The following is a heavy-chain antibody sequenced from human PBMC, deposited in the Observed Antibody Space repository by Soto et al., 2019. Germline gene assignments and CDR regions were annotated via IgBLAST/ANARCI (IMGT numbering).Heavy chain of an antibody. D-gene: IGHD2-2*01. V-gene: IGHV2-5*02. CDR2: IYWDDDE. CDR1: GFSLSTTAEG. CDR3: AHGSCSSADCYPNPYLDY. J-gene: IGHJ4*02. Sequence: QITLKESGPTLVKPTQTLTLTCTFSGFSLSTTAEGGGWIRQPPGKALEWLALIYWDDDERYSPSLQSRINITKDTSKHQVVLTMTNVDPVDTATYYCAHGSCSSADCYPNPYLDYWGQGILVTVSS.